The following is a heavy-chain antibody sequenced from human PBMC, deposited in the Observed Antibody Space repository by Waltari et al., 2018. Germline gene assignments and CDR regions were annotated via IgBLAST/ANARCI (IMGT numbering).Heavy chain of an antibody. D-gene: IGHD2-21*01. CDR3: AGPQACGFTRCGMDV. J-gene: IGHJ6*02. Sequence: EVQLVESGGGLVKPGGSLRLSCAASGFTLRSYSRNWVRRAPGKGLEWVSSISGASTYINYADSVKGRFTVSRDNAKRSLDLQMNSLRVEDTAVYYCAGPQACGFTRCGMDVWGQGTTVTVSS. V-gene: IGHV3-21*01. CDR1: GFTLRSYS. CDR2: ISGASTYI.